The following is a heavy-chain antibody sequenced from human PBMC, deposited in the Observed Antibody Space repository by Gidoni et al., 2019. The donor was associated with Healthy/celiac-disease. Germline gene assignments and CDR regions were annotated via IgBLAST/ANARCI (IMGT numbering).Heavy chain of an antibody. CDR2: ISYDGSNK. J-gene: IGHJ4*02. CDR3: ARVHYYDSSGYDY. D-gene: IGHD3-22*01. Sequence: QVQLVESGGGVVQPGRSLRLYCAASGFTFSSYAMHWVRQAPGKGRGWVAVISYDGSNKYYADSVKGRFTISRDNSKNTLYLQMNSLRAEDTAVYYCARVHYYDSSGYDYWGQGTLVTVSS. CDR1: GFTFSSYA. V-gene: IGHV3-30-3*01.